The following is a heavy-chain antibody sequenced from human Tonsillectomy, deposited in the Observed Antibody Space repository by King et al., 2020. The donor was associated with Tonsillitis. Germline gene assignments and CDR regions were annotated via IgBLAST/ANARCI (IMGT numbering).Heavy chain of an antibody. D-gene: IGHD2-2*01. J-gene: IGHJ5*02. V-gene: IGHV3-15*01. CDR2: IKSKIDGETT. CDR1: EINFNYAW. Sequence: DVQLVESGGGLVKPGGSVRLSCAASEINFNYAWMSWVRQAPGKGLEWVGRIKSKIDGETTDYAAPVKGRFIISRDDSKNTLYLQMNSLKTEDTAVYYCTTDCSSIRCYGWAWSDTWGQGSLVTVSS. CDR3: TTDCSSIRCYGWAWSDT.